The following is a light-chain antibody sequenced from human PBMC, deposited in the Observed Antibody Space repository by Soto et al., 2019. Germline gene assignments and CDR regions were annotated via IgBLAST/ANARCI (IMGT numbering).Light chain of an antibody. J-gene: IGKJ1*01. V-gene: IGKV1-5*03. CDR1: QTISSW. CDR3: QQTYNPPRT. Sequence: DIQMTQSPSTLSGSVGDRVTITCRASQTISSWLAWYQQKPGKAPKLLIYKASTLKSGVPSRFSGSGSGTEFTLTISRLQPEDFATYYCQQTYNPPRTFGQGTKVDIK. CDR2: KAS.